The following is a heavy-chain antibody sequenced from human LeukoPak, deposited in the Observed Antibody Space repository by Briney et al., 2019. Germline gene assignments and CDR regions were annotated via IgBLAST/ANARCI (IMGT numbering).Heavy chain of an antibody. D-gene: IGHD3-10*01. CDR3: ARSYYGSGSYYYPFDY. V-gene: IGHV1-18*01. CDR2: ISAYNGNT. Sequence: ASVKVSCKASGYTFTSYGISWVRQAPGQGLEWMGWISAYNGNTNYAQKLQGRVTMTTDTSTSTAYMELRSLRSDDTAVYYCARSYYGSGSYYYPFDYWGQGTLVTVSS. J-gene: IGHJ4*02. CDR1: GYTFTSYG.